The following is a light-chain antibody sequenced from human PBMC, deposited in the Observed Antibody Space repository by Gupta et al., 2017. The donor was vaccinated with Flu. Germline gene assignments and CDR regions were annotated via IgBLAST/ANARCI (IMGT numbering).Light chain of an antibody. CDR1: SSNIGSNY. J-gene: IGLJ2*01. CDR3: EAWDDSLSVVV. Sequence: RVTIFCSGSSSNIGSNYVYWYQQLPGTAPKLLIYRNNQRPSGVPDRFSGSRSGTSASLAISGLRSEDEADYYCEAWDDSLSVVVFGGGTKLTVL. CDR2: RNN. V-gene: IGLV1-47*01.